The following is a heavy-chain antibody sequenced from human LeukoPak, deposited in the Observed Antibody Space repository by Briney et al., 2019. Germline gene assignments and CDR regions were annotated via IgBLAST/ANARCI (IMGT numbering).Heavy chain of an antibody. CDR1: GGSISSYF. V-gene: IGHV4-59*08. CDR3: ARRFRDYSYFDY. CDR2: ISYSGST. D-gene: IGHD4-11*01. J-gene: IGHJ4*02. Sequence: SETLSLTCTVPGGSISSYFWSWIRQPPGKGLEWIEYISYSGSTNYNPSLKSRVTISIDTSKNHFSLELRSVTAADTAVYFCARRFRDYSYFDYWGQGTLVTVSS.